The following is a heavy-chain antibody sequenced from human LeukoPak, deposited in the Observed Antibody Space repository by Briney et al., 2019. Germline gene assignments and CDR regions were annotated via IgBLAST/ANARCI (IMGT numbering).Heavy chain of an antibody. CDR1: GGSISSYY. V-gene: IGHV4-59*12. CDR2: IYYSGST. CDR3: ARGNVVVVAATGPLDWFDP. Sequence: PSETLSLTCTVSGGSISSYYWSWIRQPPGKGLEWIGYIYYSGSTNYNPSLKSRVTISVDTSKNQFSLKLSSVTAADTAVYYCARGNVVVVAATGPLDWFDPWGQGTLVTVSS. D-gene: IGHD2-15*01. J-gene: IGHJ5*02.